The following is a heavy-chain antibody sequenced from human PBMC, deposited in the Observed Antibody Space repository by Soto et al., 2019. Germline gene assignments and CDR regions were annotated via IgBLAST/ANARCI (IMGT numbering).Heavy chain of an antibody. CDR3: ARVVAVAGHDY. CDR2: ISYDGSNK. Sequence: ESGGGVVQPGRSLRLSCAASGFTFSSYAMHWVRQAPGKGLEWVAVISYDGSNKYYADSVKGRFTISRDNSKNTLYLQMNSLRAEDTAVYYCARVVAVAGHDYWGQGTLVTVSS. CDR1: GFTFSSYA. J-gene: IGHJ4*02. D-gene: IGHD6-19*01. V-gene: IGHV3-30-3*01.